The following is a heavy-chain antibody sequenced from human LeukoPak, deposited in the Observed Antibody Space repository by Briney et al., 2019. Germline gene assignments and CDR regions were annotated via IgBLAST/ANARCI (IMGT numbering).Heavy chain of an antibody. D-gene: IGHD3-22*01. CDR1: GYTFTSYY. CDR3: ARESYYYDSSGYIDY. CDR2: INPSGGST. V-gene: IGHV1-46*01. Sequence: ASVKVSCKASGYTFTSYYMHWVRQAPGQGLERMGIINPSGGSTSYAQKFQGRVTMTRDTSTSTVYMELSSLRSEDTAVYYCARESYYYDSSGYIDYWGQGTLVTVSS. J-gene: IGHJ4*02.